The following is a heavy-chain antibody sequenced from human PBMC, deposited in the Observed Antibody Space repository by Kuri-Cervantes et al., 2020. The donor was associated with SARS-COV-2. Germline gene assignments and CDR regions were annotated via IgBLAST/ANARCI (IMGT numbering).Heavy chain of an antibody. D-gene: IGHD3-10*01. Sequence: ASVKVSCKASGYTFTGYYMHWVRQAPGQGLEWMGWINPNSGGTNYAQKFQGRVTMTRDTSISTAYMELSRLRSDDTAVYYCARDPSDYGSGSNYYMDVWGKGTTVTVSS. J-gene: IGHJ6*03. CDR1: GYTFTGYY. CDR3: ARDPSDYGSGSNYYMDV. CDR2: INPNSGGT. V-gene: IGHV1-2*02.